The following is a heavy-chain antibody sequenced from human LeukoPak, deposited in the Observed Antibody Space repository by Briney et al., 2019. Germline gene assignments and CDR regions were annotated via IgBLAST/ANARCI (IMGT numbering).Heavy chain of an antibody. V-gene: IGHV3-48*01. CDR1: GFIFSNYR. J-gene: IGHJ5*02. CDR2: ISSTSDTI. Sequence: GGSLRLSCATSGFIFSNYRMNWVRQAPGKGLEWVSYISSTSDTIYYVDSVKGRFTISRDNAKNSLYLQMNSLRVDDTAVYYCTRELASWGQGTLVTVSS. CDR3: TRELAS.